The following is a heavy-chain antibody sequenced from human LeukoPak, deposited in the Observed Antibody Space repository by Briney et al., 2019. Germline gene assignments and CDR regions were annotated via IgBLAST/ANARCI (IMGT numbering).Heavy chain of an antibody. J-gene: IGHJ3*02. CDR2: IRYDGSNK. CDR3: TTGVVGATLDAFDI. Sequence: GGSLRLSCAASGFTFSSYGMHWVRQAPGKGLAWVEFIRYDGSNKYYADSVKGRFTISRDNSKNTLYLQMNSLKTEDTAVYYCTTGVVGATLDAFDIWGQGTMVTVSS. CDR1: GFTFSSYG. D-gene: IGHD1-26*01. V-gene: IGHV3-30*02.